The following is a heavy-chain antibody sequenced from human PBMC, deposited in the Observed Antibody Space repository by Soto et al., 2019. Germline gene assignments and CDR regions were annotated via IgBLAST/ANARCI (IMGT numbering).Heavy chain of an antibody. CDR2: IYTSGST. V-gene: IGHV4-4*07. D-gene: IGHD3-10*01. CDR3: ARELNVLLDPYFDY. CDR1: GGSISSYY. Sequence: PSETLSLTCTVSGGSISSYYWSWIRQPAGKGLEWIGRIYTSGSTNYNPSLKSRVTMSVDTPKNQFSLKLSSVTAADTAVYYCARELNVLLDPYFDYWGQGTLVTVSS. J-gene: IGHJ4*02.